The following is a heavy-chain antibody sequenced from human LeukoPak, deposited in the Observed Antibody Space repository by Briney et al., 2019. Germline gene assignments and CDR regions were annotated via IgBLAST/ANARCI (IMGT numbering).Heavy chain of an antibody. J-gene: IGHJ2*01. Sequence: RPSETLSLTCAVSGGTISSSNWWSWVRQPPGKGLEWIGEIYHSGSTNYNPSLKSRVTISVDKSKNQFSLKLSSVTAADTAVYYCARERIAVAGTFDLWGRGTLVTVSS. CDR3: ARERIAVAGTFDL. CDR1: GGTISSSNW. V-gene: IGHV4-4*02. CDR2: IYHSGST. D-gene: IGHD6-19*01.